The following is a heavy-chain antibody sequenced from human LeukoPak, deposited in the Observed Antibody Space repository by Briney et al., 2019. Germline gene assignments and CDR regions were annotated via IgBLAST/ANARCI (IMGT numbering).Heavy chain of an antibody. Sequence: GGSLRLSCAASGFTFNNAWMNWVRQAPGKGLEWVGRIKSKTDGGTTDYAAPVKDRFTISRDDSKNTLYLQMNSLRTEDTAVYYCTTVVAAAVNGWFDHWGQGTLVTVSS. V-gene: IGHV3-15*01. CDR3: TTVVAAAVNGWFDH. D-gene: IGHD6-13*01. CDR2: IKSKTDGGTT. J-gene: IGHJ5*02. CDR1: GFTFNNAW.